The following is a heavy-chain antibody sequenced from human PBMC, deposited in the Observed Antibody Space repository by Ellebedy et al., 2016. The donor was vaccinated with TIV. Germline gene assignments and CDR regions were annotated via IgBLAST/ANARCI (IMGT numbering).Heavy chain of an antibody. J-gene: IGHJ4*02. CDR3: ARNRNKDDANGYWNY. CDR1: GFTFRDYY. V-gene: IGHV3-11*01. CDR2: ISGDGTIK. Sequence: PGGSLRLSCAASGFTFRDYYMTWIRQAPGKGLECVAYISGDGTIKYYADAVKGRFTVSRDNAENSLHLQMSSLRAEDTAVYYCARNRNKDDANGYWNYWGPGAQVTVSS. D-gene: IGHD3-22*01.